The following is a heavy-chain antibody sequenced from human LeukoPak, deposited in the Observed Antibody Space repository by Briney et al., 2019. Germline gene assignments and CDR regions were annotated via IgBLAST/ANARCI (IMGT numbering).Heavy chain of an antibody. CDR2: IRGNGET. CDR3: AREEYYYDSSGYYSAEWFDP. V-gene: IGHV3-23*01. CDR1: GLSFSSFA. D-gene: IGHD3-22*01. J-gene: IGHJ5*02. Sequence: GGSLRLSCAASGLSFSSFAMSWVRQGPARGLEWVSSIRGNGETFYADSVKGRFTLSSDSSRNTVYFQLNNLRVEDTAVYYCAREEYYYDSSGYYSAEWFDPWGQGTLVTISS.